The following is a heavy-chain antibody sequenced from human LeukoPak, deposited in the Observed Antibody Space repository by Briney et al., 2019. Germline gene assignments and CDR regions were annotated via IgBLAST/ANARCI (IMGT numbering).Heavy chain of an antibody. D-gene: IGHD1-1*01. V-gene: IGHV4-31*03. Sequence: SETLSLTCTVSGGSISSGGYYWSWIRQHPGKGLEWIGYIYYSGSTYYNPSLKSRVTISVDTSKNQFSLKLSSVTAAGTAVYYCARHPRTTWTFDYWGQGTLVTVSS. CDR1: GGSISSGGYY. CDR3: ARHPRTTWTFDY. J-gene: IGHJ4*02. CDR2: IYYSGST.